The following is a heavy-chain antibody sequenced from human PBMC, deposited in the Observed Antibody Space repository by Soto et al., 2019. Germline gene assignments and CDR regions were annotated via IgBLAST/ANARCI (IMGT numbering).Heavy chain of an antibody. J-gene: IGHJ6*02. CDR1: GFTFSSYG. Sequence: GSLRLSCAASGFTFSSYGMHWVRQAPGKGLEWVAVIWYDGSNKYYADSVKGRFTISRDNSKNTLYLQMNSLRAEDTAVYYCARDSDDYSMDVWGQGTTVTVSS. V-gene: IGHV3-33*01. CDR3: ARDSDDYSMDV. D-gene: IGHD3-10*01. CDR2: IWYDGSNK.